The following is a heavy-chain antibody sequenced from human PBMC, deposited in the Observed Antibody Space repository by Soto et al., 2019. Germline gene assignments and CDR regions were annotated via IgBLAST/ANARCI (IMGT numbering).Heavy chain of an antibody. D-gene: IGHD3-10*01. CDR3: ARHNKGVIGYYYYGMDV. Sequence: GESLKISCKGSGYSFTSYWICWVRQMPGKGLEWMGIIYPGDSDTRYSPSFQGQVTISADKSISTAYLQWSSLKASDTAMYYCARHNKGVIGYYYYGMDVWGQGTTVTVSS. CDR2: IYPGDSDT. J-gene: IGHJ6*02. V-gene: IGHV5-51*01. CDR1: GYSFTSYW.